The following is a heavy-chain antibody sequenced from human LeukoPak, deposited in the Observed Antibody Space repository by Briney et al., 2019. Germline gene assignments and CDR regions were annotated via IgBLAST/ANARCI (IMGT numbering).Heavy chain of an antibody. CDR3: ARDIRQKGYYYDSSGYYYGDAFDI. CDR2: IYYSGST. V-gene: IGHV4-59*01. J-gene: IGHJ3*02. CDR1: GGSISSYY. Sequence: PSETLSLTCTVSGGSISSYYWSWIRQPPGKGLEWIGYIYYSGSTNYNPSLKSRVTVSVDTSKNQFSLKLSSVTAADTAVYYCARDIRQKGYYYDSSGYYYGDAFDIWGQGTMVTVSS. D-gene: IGHD3-22*01.